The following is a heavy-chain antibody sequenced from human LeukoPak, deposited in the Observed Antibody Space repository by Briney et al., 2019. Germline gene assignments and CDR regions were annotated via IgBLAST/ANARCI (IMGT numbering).Heavy chain of an antibody. J-gene: IGHJ6*03. CDR2: ISSSGSNI. CDR1: GFTFSSYE. D-gene: IGHD2-2*01. Sequence: GGSLALSCAASGFTFSSYEMNWVRQAPGKGLEWVSYISSSGSNIYYADPVKGRFTISRDNAKNSLYLQMNSLRAEDTAVYYCARDYGVPAASSYYYYMDVWGKGTTVTVSS. V-gene: IGHV3-48*03. CDR3: ARDYGVPAASSYYYYMDV.